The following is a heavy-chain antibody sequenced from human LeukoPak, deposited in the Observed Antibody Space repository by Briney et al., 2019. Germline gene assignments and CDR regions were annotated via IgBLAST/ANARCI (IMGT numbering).Heavy chain of an antibody. J-gene: IGHJ4*02. CDR2: ISSTTSYI. CDR1: GFTFSSHS. D-gene: IGHD2-2*01. Sequence: GGSLRLSCAASGFTFSSHSMNWVRQAPGKGLEWVSSISSTTSYIHYADSVKARFTISRDNVNNSLYLQMNNLRAEDTAVYYCARAGLYQLLWAFDYWGQGNLVTVSS. V-gene: IGHV3-21*01. CDR3: ARAGLYQLLWAFDY.